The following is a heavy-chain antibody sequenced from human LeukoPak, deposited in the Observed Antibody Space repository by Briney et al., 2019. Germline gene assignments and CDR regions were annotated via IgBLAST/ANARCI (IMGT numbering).Heavy chain of an antibody. CDR2: IYHSGST. Sequence: SETLSLTCTVSGYSISSGYYWGWIRQPPGKGLEWIGSIYHSGSTYYNPSLKSRVTISVDTSKNQFSLKLSSVTAADTAVYYCARGRSRYGSGRIDPWGQGTLVTVSS. CDR1: GYSISSGYY. J-gene: IGHJ5*02. V-gene: IGHV4-38-2*02. D-gene: IGHD3-10*01. CDR3: ARGRSRYGSGRIDP.